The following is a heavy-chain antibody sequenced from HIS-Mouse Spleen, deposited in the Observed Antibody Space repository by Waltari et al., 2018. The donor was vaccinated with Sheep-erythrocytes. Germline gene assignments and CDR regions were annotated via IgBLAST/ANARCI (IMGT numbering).Heavy chain of an antibody. J-gene: IGHJ4*02. CDR3: ARVASGATFDY. CDR1: GFTFSSYS. D-gene: IGHD1-26*01. V-gene: IGHV3-21*01. Sequence: EVQLVESGGGLVKPGGSLRLSCAASGFTFSSYSMNWVRQAPGKGLEWVPSISSSNSYIYYADSVKGRFTISRDNAKNSLYLQMNSLRAEDTAVYYCARVASGATFDYWGQGTLVTVSS. CDR2: ISSSNSYI.